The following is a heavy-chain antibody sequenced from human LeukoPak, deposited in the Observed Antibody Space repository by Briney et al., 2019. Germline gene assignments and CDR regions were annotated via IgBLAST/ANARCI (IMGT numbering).Heavy chain of an antibody. V-gene: IGHV3-7*01. CDR2: IKQDGSEK. D-gene: IGHD2-2*01. CDR1: GFTFSSYW. CDR3: ARAWGSTSRAVGY. J-gene: IGHJ4*02. Sequence: GGSLRLSCAASGFTFSSYWMSWVRQAPGKGLEWVANIKQDGSEKYYVDSVKGRFTISRDNAKNSLYLQMNSLRAEDTAVYYCARAWGSTSRAVGYWGQGTLVTVSS.